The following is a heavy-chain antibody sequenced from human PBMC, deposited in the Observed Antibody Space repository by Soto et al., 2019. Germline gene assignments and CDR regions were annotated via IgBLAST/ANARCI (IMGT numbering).Heavy chain of an antibody. CDR3: VRRHVSATGIDWFDP. D-gene: IGHD6-13*01. J-gene: IGHJ5*02. Sequence: SAKATSKACRYSFESSCIQWPRHAPGQRLEWMGWINAANGDTKYSPKFQGRVTITRDTSARTAYRELSSLRSEDTAVYYCVRRHVSATGIDWFDPWGQATMVPVSS. V-gene: IGHV1-3*01. CDR1: RYSFESSC. CDR2: INAANGDT.